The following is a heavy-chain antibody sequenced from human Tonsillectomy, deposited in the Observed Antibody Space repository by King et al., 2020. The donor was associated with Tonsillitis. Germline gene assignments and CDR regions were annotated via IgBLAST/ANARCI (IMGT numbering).Heavy chain of an antibody. CDR3: AREGEAAAGPFDAFDI. CDR2: IWYDGSNK. V-gene: IGHV3-33*08. CDR1: GFTFSSYG. J-gene: IGHJ3*02. D-gene: IGHD6-13*01. Sequence: VQLVESGGGVVQPGRSLRLSCATSGFTFSSYGMHWVRQAPGKGLEWVALIWYDGSNKYYADSVKGRFTISRDNSKNTLVLQMNSLRAEDTAVYYCAREGEAAAGPFDAFDIWGQGTMVTVSS.